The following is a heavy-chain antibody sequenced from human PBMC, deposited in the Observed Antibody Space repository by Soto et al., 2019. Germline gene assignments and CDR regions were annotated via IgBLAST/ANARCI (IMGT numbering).Heavy chain of an antibody. CDR2: ITHRGFT. V-gene: IGHV4-34*01. CDR3: ARFPFSTSSWSNPRYFDS. Sequence: QVQLQQWGAGLLKPSENLSLTCAVYSGSFSGYYWSWIRQSPGKGLEWIGEITHRGFTNYNPSLKSRVTMSADTSKNHFSLNLTSVTAADTAVYYCARFPFSTSSWSNPRYFDSWGQGTLVTVSS. CDR1: SGSFSGYY. J-gene: IGHJ4*02. D-gene: IGHD6-13*01.